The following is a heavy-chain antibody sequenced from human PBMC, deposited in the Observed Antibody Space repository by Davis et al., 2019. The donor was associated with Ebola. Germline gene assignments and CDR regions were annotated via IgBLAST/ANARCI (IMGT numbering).Heavy chain of an antibody. Sequence: PSETLSLTCTVSGGSISSSSYYWGWIRQPPGKGLEWIGSIYYSGSTYYNPSLKSRVTISVDTSKNQFSLKLSSVTAADTAVYYCARHSFLAAAGSGYFQHWGQGTLVTVSS. J-gene: IGHJ1*01. CDR3: ARHSFLAAAGSGYFQH. D-gene: IGHD6-13*01. CDR2: IYYSGST. CDR1: GGSISSSSYY. V-gene: IGHV4-39*01.